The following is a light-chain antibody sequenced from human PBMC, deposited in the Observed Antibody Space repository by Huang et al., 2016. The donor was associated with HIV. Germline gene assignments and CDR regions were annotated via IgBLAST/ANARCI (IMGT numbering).Light chain of an antibody. Sequence: ETVLTQSPATLSLSPGERATLSCRASQSVNSYLAWYQQKPGQTPRLLIYDASNRATGIPARFSGSGSGTDFTFTISGLEPEDFAVYYCQQRKYWPPITFGQGTRLEIK. CDR2: DAS. CDR3: QQRKYWPPIT. CDR1: QSVNSY. J-gene: IGKJ5*01. V-gene: IGKV3-11*01.